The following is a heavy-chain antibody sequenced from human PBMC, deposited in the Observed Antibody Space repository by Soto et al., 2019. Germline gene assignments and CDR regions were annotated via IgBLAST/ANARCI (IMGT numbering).Heavy chain of an antibody. D-gene: IGHD2-15*01. Sequence: EVQLLESGGGLVQPGGSLRLSCAASGFTFSSNAMSWVRQAPGKGLEWVSVISGGGGSTNYADSVKGRFSISRDNSKNTLYLQMNTLRAEDTAVYYCSQVTAGYWGQGTLVTVSS. CDR3: SQVTAGY. CDR1: GFTFSSNA. CDR2: ISGGGGST. J-gene: IGHJ4*02. V-gene: IGHV3-23*01.